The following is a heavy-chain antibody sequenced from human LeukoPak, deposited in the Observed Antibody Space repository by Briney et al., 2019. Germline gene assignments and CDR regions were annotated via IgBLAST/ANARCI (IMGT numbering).Heavy chain of an antibody. D-gene: IGHD1-26*01. CDR1: GFTFSSYS. CDR3: ARDPYSGNYGNYYYYYMDV. J-gene: IGHJ6*03. V-gene: IGHV3-21*01. Sequence: GGSLRLSCVVSGFTFSSYSMNWVRQAPGKGLEWVSSISSSSSYIYYADSVKGRFTISRDNAKNSLYLQMNSLGPEDTAVYYCARDPYSGNYGNYYYYYMDVWGKGTTVTISS. CDR2: ISSSSSYI.